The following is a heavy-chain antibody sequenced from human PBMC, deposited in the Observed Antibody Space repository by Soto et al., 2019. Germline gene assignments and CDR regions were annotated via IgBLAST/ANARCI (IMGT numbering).Heavy chain of an antibody. Sequence: EVQLVESGGGLVQPGGSLRLSCAASGFTFSSDWMNWVRQSPGKGLEWVSRIISGGTRVSYADSVKGRFIITRDNAKNPLYLEMHSLTADDTAVYYCARERTSKGGMDIWGQGTTVTVSS. V-gene: IGHV3-74*01. J-gene: IGHJ6*02. CDR1: GFTFSSDW. CDR2: IISGGTRV. CDR3: ARERTSKGGMDI.